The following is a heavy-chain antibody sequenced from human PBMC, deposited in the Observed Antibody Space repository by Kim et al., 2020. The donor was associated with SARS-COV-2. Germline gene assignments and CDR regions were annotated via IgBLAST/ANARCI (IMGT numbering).Heavy chain of an antibody. V-gene: IGHV4-34*01. Sequence: SETLSLTCAVYGGSFSDYNWSWLRQPPGKGLEWIGEINHSGSTNVSPSVKSRNTISVDTSKSQFSLTLKSMTATDTAVYYCARGRAGVVPAPVLGLGPYYDYYAMDVWGRGTPVAVSS. J-gene: IGHJ6*02. CDR3: ARGRAGVVPAPVLGLGPYYDYYAMDV. D-gene: IGHD2-2*02. CDR1: GGSFSDYN. CDR2: INHSGST.